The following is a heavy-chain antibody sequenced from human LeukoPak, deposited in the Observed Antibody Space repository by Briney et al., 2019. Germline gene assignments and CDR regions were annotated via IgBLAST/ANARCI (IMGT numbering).Heavy chain of an antibody. CDR1: GLTLCTYS. D-gene: IGHD3-22*01. CDR3: ARDRDYYESNSYYDAFDI. Sequence: PVGSPRPSRAIPGLTLCTYSMSLVRQAPGKGLEWVANIQQDQSDKNYVDSVKGRFTISRDNAKNSLYLQMNSLRAEDTAVYYCARDRDYYESNSYYDAFDIWGQGTMVTVSS. V-gene: IGHV3-7*01. CDR2: IQQDQSDK. J-gene: IGHJ3*02.